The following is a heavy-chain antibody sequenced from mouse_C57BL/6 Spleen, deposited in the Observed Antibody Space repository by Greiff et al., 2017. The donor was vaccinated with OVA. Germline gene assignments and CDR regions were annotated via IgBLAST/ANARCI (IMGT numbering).Heavy chain of an antibody. Sequence: ESGPGLVKPSQSLSLTCSVTGYSITSGYYWNWIRQFPGSKLEWMGYISYDGSNNYNPSLKNRISITRDTSKNQFFLKLNSVTTEDTATYYCARERTAQATYYFDYWGQGTTLTVSS. V-gene: IGHV3-6*01. CDR2: ISYDGSN. J-gene: IGHJ2*01. CDR3: ARERTAQATYYFDY. D-gene: IGHD3-2*02. CDR1: GYSITSGYY.